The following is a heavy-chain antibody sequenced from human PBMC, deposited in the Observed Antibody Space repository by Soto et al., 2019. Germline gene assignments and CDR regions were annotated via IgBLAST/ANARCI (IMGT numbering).Heavy chain of an antibody. J-gene: IGHJ4*02. CDR3: ARDAVYRYYYDSSGYLTLDY. D-gene: IGHD3-22*01. CDR2: IWYDGSNK. V-gene: IGHV3-33*01. CDR1: GFTFSSYR. Sequence: VGSLRLSCAASGFTFSSYRMHWVRQAPGKGLEWVAVIWYDGSNKYYADSVKGRFTISRDNSKNTLYLQMNSLRAEDTAVYYCARDAVYRYYYDSSGYLTLDYWGQGTLVTVSS.